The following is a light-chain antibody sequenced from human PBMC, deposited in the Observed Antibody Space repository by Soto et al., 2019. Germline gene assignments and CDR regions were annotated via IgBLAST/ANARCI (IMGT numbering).Light chain of an antibody. CDR1: SSNIGAGYD. J-gene: IGLJ1*01. CDR2: RNT. CDR3: QSYDSSLTGYV. Sequence: QSALTQPPSVSGAPGQRVIISCTGSSSNIGAGYDVHWYQQLPGTAPRLLIYRNTNRPSGVPDRFSGSKSGTSASLAITGLQAEDEADYYCQSYDSSLTGYVFGTGTKVTVL. V-gene: IGLV1-40*01.